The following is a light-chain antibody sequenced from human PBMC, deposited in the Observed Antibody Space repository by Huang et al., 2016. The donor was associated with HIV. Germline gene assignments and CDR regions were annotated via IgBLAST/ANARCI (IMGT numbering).Light chain of an antibody. CDR2: AAS. J-gene: IGKJ5*01. V-gene: IGKV1-16*02. Sequence: DIQMTQSPSSLSASIGDRVTITCRASQGISHYLAWYQQKPGKPPRSLIYAASSLQSGVPSKFSGSGSGTDFTLTITNLQPEDFATYYCQQYNTYPLTFGQGTRLDIK. CDR3: QQYNTYPLT. CDR1: QGISHY.